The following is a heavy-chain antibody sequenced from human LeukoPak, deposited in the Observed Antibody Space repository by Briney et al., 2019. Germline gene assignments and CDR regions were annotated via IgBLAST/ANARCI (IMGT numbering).Heavy chain of an antibody. D-gene: IGHD3-22*01. CDR2: LYYSGST. CDR1: GGSINNYY. V-gene: IGHV4-4*07. J-gene: IGHJ4*02. CDR3: ATGDYYDSTGYVY. Sequence: SETLSLTCTVSGGSINNYYWSWIRQPAGKGLEWIGSLYYSGSTYYNPSLKSRVTISVDTSKNQFSLRLSSVTAADTAVYYCATGDYYDSTGYVYWGQGTLVTVSS.